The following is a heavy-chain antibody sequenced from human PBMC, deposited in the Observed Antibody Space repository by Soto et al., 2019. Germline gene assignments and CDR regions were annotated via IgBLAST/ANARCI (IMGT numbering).Heavy chain of an antibody. CDR1: GGSIATSSYF. J-gene: IGHJ5*02. Sequence: XGTLCVKCTVSGGSIATSSYFWAWIRRPPGKGLEWIGSIDYRGTIYNNPSLKSRVTISVDTSKNHFSLKLDSVTAADTALYYCSRRAPEGFDPWGQGTLVTVSS. V-gene: IGHV4-39*02. CDR2: IDYRGTI. CDR3: SRRAPEGFDP.